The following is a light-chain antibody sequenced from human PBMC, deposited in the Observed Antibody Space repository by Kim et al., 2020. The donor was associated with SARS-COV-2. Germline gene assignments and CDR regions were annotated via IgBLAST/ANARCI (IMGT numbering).Light chain of an antibody. Sequence: QSALTQPASVSGSPGQSITISCTGTSSDVGGYNYVSWYQQHPGKAPKLMIYDVSNRPSGVSNRFSGSKSGNTASLPISALQAEDEADYYCSSYTSSSTLVVFGGGTQLTVL. V-gene: IGLV2-14*03. CDR2: DVS. J-gene: IGLJ2*01. CDR3: SSYTSSSTLVV. CDR1: SSDVGGYNY.